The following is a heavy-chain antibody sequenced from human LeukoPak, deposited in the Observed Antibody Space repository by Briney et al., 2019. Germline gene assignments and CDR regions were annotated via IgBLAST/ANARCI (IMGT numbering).Heavy chain of an antibody. CDR1: GFTFNSYN. Sequence: PGGSLRLSCAASGFTFNSYNMNWVRQAPGKGLEWISYINADSSTIQYADSVRGRFTTSRDNAKNSLYLQMNSLRAEDTAVYYCVRDNSRGQSLGVIYWGQGSLVTVSS. CDR2: INADSSTI. CDR3: VRDNSRGQSLGVIY. D-gene: IGHD3-22*01. V-gene: IGHV3-48*01. J-gene: IGHJ4*02.